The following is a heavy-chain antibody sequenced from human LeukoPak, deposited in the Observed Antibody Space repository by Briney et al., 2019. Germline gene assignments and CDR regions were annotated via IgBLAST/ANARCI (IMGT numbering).Heavy chain of an antibody. D-gene: IGHD5-12*01. J-gene: IGHJ4*02. Sequence: GGSLRLSCAASGFTFSDYYMNWIRQAPGKGLEWVSYITSSGSTTYYADSVKGRFTISRDNSKNTLYLQMNSLRAEDTAVYYCAKVRKRSYSGYDYEYYFDYWGQGTLVTVSS. CDR3: AKVRKRSYSGYDYEYYFDY. CDR2: ITSSGSTT. CDR1: GFTFSDYY. V-gene: IGHV3-11*01.